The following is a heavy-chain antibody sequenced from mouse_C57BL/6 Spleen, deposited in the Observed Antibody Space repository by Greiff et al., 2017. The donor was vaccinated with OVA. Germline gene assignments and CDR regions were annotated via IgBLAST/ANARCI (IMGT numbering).Heavy chain of an antibody. Sequence: VQLQQSGPGLVQPSQSLSITCTVSGFSLTSYGVHWVRQSPGKGLEWLGVIWSGGSTDYNAAFISRLSISKDNSKSQVFFKMNSLQADDTAIYYCARRAFYGNYSYWYFDVWGTGTTVTVSS. J-gene: IGHJ1*03. CDR2: IWSGGST. CDR1: GFSLTSYG. V-gene: IGHV2-2*01. D-gene: IGHD2-10*01. CDR3: ARRAFYGNYSYWYFDV.